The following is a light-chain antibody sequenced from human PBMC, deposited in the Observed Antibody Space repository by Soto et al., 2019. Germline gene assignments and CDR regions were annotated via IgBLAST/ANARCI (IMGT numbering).Light chain of an antibody. CDR1: QSLLHSDGHNY. J-gene: IGKJ1*01. Sequence: DIVMTQSPLSLPVTPGEPATISCRSSQSLLHSDGHNYLDWYVQKPGQSPQLLIYLGSLRASGVPDRFSGSGSGTDFTLILSRVEAEDVGFYYCMQALQSSWTFGQGTKVEIK. CDR2: LGS. CDR3: MQALQSSWT. V-gene: IGKV2-28*01.